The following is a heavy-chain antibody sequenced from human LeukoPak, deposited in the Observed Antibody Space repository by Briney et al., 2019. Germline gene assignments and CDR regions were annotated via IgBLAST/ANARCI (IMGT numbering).Heavy chain of an antibody. D-gene: IGHD3-10*01. V-gene: IGHV4-34*01. CDR2: INHSGST. CDR3: ARPIWSRKHTSGAFDI. CDR1: GGSFSGCY. J-gene: IGHJ3*02. Sequence: SETLSLTCAVYGGSFSGCYWSWIRQPPGKGLEWIGEINHSGSTNYNPSLKSRVTISVDTSKNQFSLKLSSVTAADTAVYYCARPIWSRKHTSGAFDIWGKGTMVTVSS.